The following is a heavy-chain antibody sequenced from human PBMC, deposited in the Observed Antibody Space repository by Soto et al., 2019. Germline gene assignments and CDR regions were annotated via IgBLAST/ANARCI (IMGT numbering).Heavy chain of an antibody. D-gene: IGHD2-2*01. J-gene: IGHJ4*02. Sequence: EVQLVESGGGLVKPGGSLRLSCAASGFTFSNAWISWVRQAPGKGLEWVGRIKTKTDGGTPDYAAPVKGRFTISRDDSKHTLYLQMNSLKIEATAVYYCSTKQLLNVYWGQGTLVTVSS. CDR1: GFTFSNAW. CDR3: STKQLLNVY. V-gene: IGHV3-15*01. CDR2: IKTKTDGGTP.